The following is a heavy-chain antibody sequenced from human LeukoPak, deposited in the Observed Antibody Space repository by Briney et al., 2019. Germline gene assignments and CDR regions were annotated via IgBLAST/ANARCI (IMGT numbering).Heavy chain of an antibody. V-gene: IGHV1-3*01. Sequence: GASVKVSCKASGYTFTSYAMHWVRQAPGQRLEWMGWINAGNGNTKYSQKFQGRVTITRDTSASTAYMELSSLRSEDTAVYYRARDPGYYDSSGYYHLGGSYFDYWGQGTLVTVSS. D-gene: IGHD3-22*01. J-gene: IGHJ4*02. CDR3: ARDPGYYDSSGYYHLGGSYFDY. CDR2: INAGNGNT. CDR1: GYTFTSYA.